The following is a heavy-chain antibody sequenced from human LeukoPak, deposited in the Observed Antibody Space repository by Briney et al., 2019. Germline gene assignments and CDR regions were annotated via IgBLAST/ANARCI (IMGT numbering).Heavy chain of an antibody. CDR2: IRDKANSYPT. J-gene: IGHJ4*02. CDR1: GFTFSDHY. D-gene: IGHD5-24*01. V-gene: IGHV3-72*01. CDR3: ALEMATIGFDY. Sequence: GGSLRLSCAASGFTFSDHYMDWVRQAPGKGLEWVGRIRDKANSYPTEYAASVKGRFTISRDDSKNSLYLQMNSLRTEDTAVYYCALEMATIGFDYWGQGTLVTVSS.